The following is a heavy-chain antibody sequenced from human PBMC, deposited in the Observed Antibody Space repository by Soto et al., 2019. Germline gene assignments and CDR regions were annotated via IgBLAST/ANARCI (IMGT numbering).Heavy chain of an antibody. CDR1: GFTFGDYA. CDR2: IRSKAYGGTT. CDR3: TSSWENYYYYYGMDV. D-gene: IGHD6-13*01. V-gene: IGHV3-49*04. J-gene: IGHJ6*02. Sequence: GGSLRLSXTASGFTFGDYAMSWVRQAPGKGLEWVGFIRSKAYGGTTEYAASVKGRFTISRDDSKSIAYLQMNSLKTEDTAVYYCTSSWENYYYYYGMDVWGQGTTVTVSS.